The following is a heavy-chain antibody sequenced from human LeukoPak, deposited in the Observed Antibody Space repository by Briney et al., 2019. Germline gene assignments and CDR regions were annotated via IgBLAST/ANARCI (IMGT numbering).Heavy chain of an antibody. CDR1: GGSFSSYV. CDR2: IIPIFGTP. Sequence: GASVKVSCKASGGSFSSYVINWVRQAPRQGLEWMGGIIPIFGTPDYAQRFQGKVTITTDEATSTAYMELSSLTSADTALYYCARAYDSIRYYFDSWGQGTLVTVSS. CDR3: ARAYDSIRYYFDS. D-gene: IGHD3-22*01. J-gene: IGHJ4*02. V-gene: IGHV1-69*05.